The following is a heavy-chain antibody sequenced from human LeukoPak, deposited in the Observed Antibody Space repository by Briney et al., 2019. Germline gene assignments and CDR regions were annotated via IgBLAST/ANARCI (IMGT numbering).Heavy chain of an antibody. CDR2: ISYDGSNK. CDR1: GFTFSSYG. CDR3: AKRIRDYDFWSGYGYYYGMDV. Sequence: PGGSLRLSCAASGFTFSSYGMHWVRQAPGKGLEWVAVISYDGSNKYYADCVKGRFTISRDNSKNTLYLQMNSLRAEGTAVYYCAKRIRDYDFWSGYGYYYGMDVWGQGTTVTVSS. D-gene: IGHD3-3*01. V-gene: IGHV3-30*18. J-gene: IGHJ6*02.